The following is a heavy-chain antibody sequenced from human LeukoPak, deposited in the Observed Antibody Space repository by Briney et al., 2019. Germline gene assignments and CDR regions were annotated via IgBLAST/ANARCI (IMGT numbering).Heavy chain of an antibody. D-gene: IGHD4-17*01. CDR1: GYIFTSYY. CDR2: INPSGDST. V-gene: IGHV1-46*01. Sequence: ASVKVSCKASGYIFTSYYLHWVRQAPGQGLEWMGIINPSGDSTRYAQKFQGRLTMTRDTSTSTIYMELSSLKSEDTAVYYCARVYGPGYGMDVWGQGTTVTVSS. CDR3: ARVYGPGYGMDV. J-gene: IGHJ6*02.